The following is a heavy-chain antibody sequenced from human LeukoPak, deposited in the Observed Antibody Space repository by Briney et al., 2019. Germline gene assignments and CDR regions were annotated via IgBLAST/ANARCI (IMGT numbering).Heavy chain of an antibody. CDR3: ARTLAWFGELSTVYYYYGMDV. J-gene: IGHJ6*02. CDR1: GGSFSGYY. V-gene: IGHV4-34*01. CDR2: INHSGST. D-gene: IGHD3-10*01. Sequence: SETLSLTCAVYGGSFSGYYWSWIRQPPGKGLEWIGEINHSGSTNYNPSLKSRVTISVDTSKNHFSLKLSSVTAADTAVYYCARTLAWFGELSTVYYYYGMDVWGQGTTVTVSS.